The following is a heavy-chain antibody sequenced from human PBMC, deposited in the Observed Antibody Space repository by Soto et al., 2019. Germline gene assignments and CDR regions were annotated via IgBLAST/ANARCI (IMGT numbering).Heavy chain of an antibody. Sequence: QVQLVESGGGVVQPGRSLRLSCAASGFTFSSYGMHWVRQAPGKGLEWVAVISYDGSNKYYADSVKGRFTISRDNSKNTLYLQMNSLRAEDTAVYYCAKDSVLEATVTLDYWGQGTLVTVSS. CDR1: GFTFSSYG. CDR2: ISYDGSNK. D-gene: IGHD4-17*01. V-gene: IGHV3-30*18. J-gene: IGHJ4*02. CDR3: AKDSVLEATVTLDY.